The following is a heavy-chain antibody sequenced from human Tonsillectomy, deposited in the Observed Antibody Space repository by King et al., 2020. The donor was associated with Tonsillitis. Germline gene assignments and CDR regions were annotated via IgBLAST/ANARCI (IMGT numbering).Heavy chain of an antibody. CDR2: IYYSGSI. V-gene: IGHV4-39*01. Sequence: QLQESGPGLVKPSETLSLTCTVSGGSISSSSYYWGWIRQPPGKGLEWIGSIYYSGSIYYNPSLKSRVTISVDTSKNQFSLKLSSVTAADTAVYYCARLWGAYCSGGSCYLGGFDYWGQGTLVTVSS. D-gene: IGHD2-15*01. J-gene: IGHJ4*02. CDR3: ARLWGAYCSGGSCYLGGFDY. CDR1: GGSISSSSYY.